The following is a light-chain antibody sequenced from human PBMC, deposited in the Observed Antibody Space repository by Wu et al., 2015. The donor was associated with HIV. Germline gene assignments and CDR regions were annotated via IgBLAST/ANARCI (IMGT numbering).Light chain of an antibody. CDR1: QSISSN. V-gene: IGKV3-15*01. J-gene: IGKJ2*01. CDR3: QQYNNWPYT. Sequence: EIVMTQPPATLSVSPGKRATLSCRASQSISSNLAWYQQKPGQSPRLLIHGASTRATGTPVRISGSGSGTEFTLTISSMQSEDFAVYYCQQYNNWPYTFGQGTKLEIE. CDR2: GAS.